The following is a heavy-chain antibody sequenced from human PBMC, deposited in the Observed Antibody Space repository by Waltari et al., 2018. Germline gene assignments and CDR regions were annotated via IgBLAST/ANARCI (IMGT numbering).Heavy chain of an antibody. Sequence: QVKLVQSGAEVNKPGASAKVSCKVSGSTLTDLYMHCVRKAPGNGLEWMGGFDPEDGETIYAQKFQGRVTMTEDTSTDTAYMELSSLRSEDTAVYYCARLLWFREPLYARLNWFDPWGQGTLVTVSS. V-gene: IGHV1-24*01. CDR1: GSTLTDLY. D-gene: IGHD3-10*01. CDR3: ARLLWFREPLYARLNWFDP. CDR2: FDPEDGET. J-gene: IGHJ5*02.